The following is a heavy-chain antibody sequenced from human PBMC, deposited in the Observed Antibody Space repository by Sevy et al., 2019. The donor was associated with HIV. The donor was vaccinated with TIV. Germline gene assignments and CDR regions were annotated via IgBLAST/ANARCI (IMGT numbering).Heavy chain of an antibody. CDR2: IWYDGSN. J-gene: IGHJ6*02. CDR1: GFSFNTYG. Sequence: GGSLRLSCAASGFSFNTYGMHWVRQAPGKGLEWVAVIWYDGSNYADSVKGRFTISRDNSKHKLYLQMNSLRVEDTAVYYCAKSWGRICSGGSCVSEEYYYYGMDVWGQGTTVTVS. CDR3: AKSWGRICSGGSCVSEEYYYYGMDV. D-gene: IGHD2-15*01. V-gene: IGHV3-33*06.